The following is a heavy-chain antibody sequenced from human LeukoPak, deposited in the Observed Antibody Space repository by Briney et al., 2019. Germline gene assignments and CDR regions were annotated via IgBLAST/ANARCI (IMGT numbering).Heavy chain of an antibody. V-gene: IGHV4-39*07. CDR2: IYYSGST. Sequence: SETMSLTCTVSGGSINSTSNYWGWIRQPPGKGLEWIGSIYYSGSTSYNPSLKSRGTISVDTSKNQFSLRLSSVTAADTAVYFCAGDYGDYYFDYWGQGTLVTVSS. D-gene: IGHD4-17*01. CDR3: AGDYGDYYFDY. J-gene: IGHJ4*02. CDR1: GGSINSTSNY.